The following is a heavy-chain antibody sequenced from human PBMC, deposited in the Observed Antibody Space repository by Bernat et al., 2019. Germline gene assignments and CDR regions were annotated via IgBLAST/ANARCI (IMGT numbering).Heavy chain of an antibody. D-gene: IGHD6-6*01. Sequence: QVQLVESGGGVVQPGRSLRLSCAASGFTFSSYGMHWVRQAPGKGLEWVAVIWYDGSNKYYADSVKGRFTISRDNSKNPLYLEMNSLGDEETAVYYCAREQSIAAFIDFWGQGTLVTVSS. J-gene: IGHJ4*02. CDR1: GFTFSSYG. CDR2: IWYDGSNK. CDR3: AREQSIAAFIDF. V-gene: IGHV3-33*01.